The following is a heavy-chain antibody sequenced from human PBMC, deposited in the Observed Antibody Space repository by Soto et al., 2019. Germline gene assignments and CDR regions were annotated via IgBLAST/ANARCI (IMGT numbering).Heavy chain of an antibody. V-gene: IGHV1-46*01. CDR3: ARDRVDCSGGNCWRSVEDT. J-gene: IGHJ5*01. Sequence: QVQLVQSGAEVKKPGASVKVSCKASGYTFTSYYMHWVRQAPGQGLEWMGIIDPSGGGTSYAQKFEGRLTMPGDTSTSTVFMELSSLRSEDTAVYYCARDRVDCSGGNCWRSVEDTWGQGTLVTVSS. CDR2: IDPSGGGT. D-gene: IGHD2-15*01. CDR1: GYTFTSYY.